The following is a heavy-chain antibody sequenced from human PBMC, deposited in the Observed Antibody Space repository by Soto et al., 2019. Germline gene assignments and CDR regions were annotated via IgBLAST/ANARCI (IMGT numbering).Heavy chain of an antibody. J-gene: IGHJ5*02. CDR3: ARGQRFSDWFDP. D-gene: IGHD3-3*01. CDR2: IYSSGST. CDR1: GGTMNSYY. Sequence: QVHLQESGPGLVKPSETLSLNCTVSGGTMNSYYWTWIRQPAGKGLEWLGRIYSSGSTKYNPSLQSRVTMSLDTSKNQFSLRLTSVTAADTAVYYCARGQRFSDWFDPWGQGTLVTVSS. V-gene: IGHV4-4*07.